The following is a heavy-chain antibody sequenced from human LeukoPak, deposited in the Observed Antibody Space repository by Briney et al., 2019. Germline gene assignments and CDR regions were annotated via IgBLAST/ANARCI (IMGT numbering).Heavy chain of an antibody. CDR2: IYTSGST. D-gene: IGHD6-13*01. Sequence: PSETLSLTCTVSGGSISNYYWSWIRQPAGKGLEWIGRIYTSGSTNYNSYLKSRVTMSVDTSKNQFSLKLSSVTAADTAVYYCARDTPARIAAAGTRWFDPWGQGALVTVSS. CDR1: GGSISNYY. V-gene: IGHV4-4*07. J-gene: IGHJ5*02. CDR3: ARDTPARIAAAGTRWFDP.